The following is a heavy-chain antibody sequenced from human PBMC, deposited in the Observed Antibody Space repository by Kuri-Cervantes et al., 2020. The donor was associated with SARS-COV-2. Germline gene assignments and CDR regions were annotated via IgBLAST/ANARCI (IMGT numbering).Heavy chain of an antibody. D-gene: IGHD4-17*01. V-gene: IGHV1-46*01. CDR2: INPSGGST. CDR1: GYTFTGYY. J-gene: IGHJ4*02. CDR3: ATGTFTVTPDY. Sequence: ASVKVSCKASGYTFTGYYMHWVRQAPGQGLEWMGIINPSGGSTSYAQKFQGRVTMTRDTSTSTVYMELSSLRSEDTAVYYCATGTFTVTPDYWGQGTLVTVSS.